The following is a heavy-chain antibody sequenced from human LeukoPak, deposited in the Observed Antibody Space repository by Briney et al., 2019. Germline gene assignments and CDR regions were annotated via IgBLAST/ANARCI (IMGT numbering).Heavy chain of an antibody. CDR3: ARDSRRCRSTSCYTLTDY. CDR2: IYYSGST. D-gene: IGHD2-2*02. J-gene: IGHJ4*02. V-gene: IGHV4-59*01. Sequence: SETLSLTCTVSGASISSYYWSWIRQPPGKGLEWIGYIYYSGSTNYNPSLKSRVTISVDTSKNQFSLKLSSVTAADTAVYYCARDSRRCRSTSCYTLTDYWGQGTLVTVSS. CDR1: GASISSYY.